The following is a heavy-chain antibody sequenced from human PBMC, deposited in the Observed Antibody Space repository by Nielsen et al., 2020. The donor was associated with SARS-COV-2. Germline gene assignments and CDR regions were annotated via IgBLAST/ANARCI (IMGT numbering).Heavy chain of an antibody. CDR3: ARDAGTNYYGMDV. V-gene: IGHV5-51*01. CDR2: IYPGDSDT. J-gene: IGHJ6*02. Sequence: VRQMPGKGLEWMGIIYPGDSDTRYSPSFQGQVTISADKSISTAYLQWSSLKASDTAMYYCARDAGTNYYGMDVWGQGTMVTVSS. D-gene: IGHD1-7*01.